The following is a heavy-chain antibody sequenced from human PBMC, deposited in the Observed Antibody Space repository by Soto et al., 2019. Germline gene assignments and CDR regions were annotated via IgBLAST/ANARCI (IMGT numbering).Heavy chain of an antibody. D-gene: IGHD3-3*01. V-gene: IGHV4-31*03. Sequence: PSETLSLTCTVSGGSISSGGYYWSWIRQHPGKGLEWIGYIYYSGSTYYNPSLKSRVTISVDTSKNQFSLKLSSVTAADTAVYYCARDQGEVRELDRQNRLRFLEWSRIITYNWFDPWGQGTLVTVSS. J-gene: IGHJ5*02. CDR3: ARDQGEVRELDRQNRLRFLEWSRIITYNWFDP. CDR2: IYYSGST. CDR1: GGSISSGGYY.